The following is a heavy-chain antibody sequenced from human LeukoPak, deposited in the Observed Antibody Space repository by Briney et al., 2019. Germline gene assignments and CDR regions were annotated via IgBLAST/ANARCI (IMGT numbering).Heavy chain of an antibody. CDR2: IYYSGST. CDR1: GGSISSYY. Sequence: SETLSLTCTVSGGSISSYYWSWIRQPPGKGLEWIGYIYYSGSTNYNPSLKSRVTISVDTSKNQFSLKLSSVTAADTAVYYCATVATSHYYYYYGMDVWGQGTTVTVSS. CDR3: ATVATSHYYYYYGMDV. V-gene: IGHV4-59*12. J-gene: IGHJ6*02. D-gene: IGHD5-12*01.